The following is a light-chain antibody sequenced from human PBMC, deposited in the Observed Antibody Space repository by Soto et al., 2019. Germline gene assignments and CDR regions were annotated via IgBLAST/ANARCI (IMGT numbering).Light chain of an antibody. Sequence: HSVLTQPPSASGTPGQRVTISCSGSSSNIGSNTVNWYQQLPGTAPKLLIYSNNQRPSGVPDRFSGSKSGTSASLAISGLQSEDEADYYCAAWDDSLNGYWVFGGGTKLTVL. CDR1: SSNIGSNT. CDR2: SNN. V-gene: IGLV1-44*01. CDR3: AAWDDSLNGYWV. J-gene: IGLJ3*02.